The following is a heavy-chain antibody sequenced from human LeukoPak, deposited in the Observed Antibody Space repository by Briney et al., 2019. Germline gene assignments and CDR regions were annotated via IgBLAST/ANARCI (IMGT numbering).Heavy chain of an antibody. V-gene: IGHV3-33*01. CDR3: AREGSAYYYDTAAFDI. D-gene: IGHD3-22*01. CDR1: GFTFSSYG. CDR2: IWYDGSNK. J-gene: IGHJ3*02. Sequence: GGSLRLSCAASGFTFSSYGMHWVRQAPVKGLEWVAVIWYDGSNKYYADSVKGRFTISRDNSKSTLYLQMNSLRAEDTAVYYCAREGSAYYYDTAAFDIWGQGTMVTVSS.